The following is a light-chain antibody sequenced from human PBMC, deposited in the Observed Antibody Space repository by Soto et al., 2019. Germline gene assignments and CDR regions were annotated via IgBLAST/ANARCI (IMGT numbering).Light chain of an antibody. CDR3: QQYGSSLYT. J-gene: IGKJ2*01. V-gene: IGKV3-20*01. CDR1: QSVSSSY. CDR2: GAS. Sequence: EIVLTQSPGTLSLSPGERATLSCRASQSVSSSYLAWYQQKPGQAPRLLIYGASSRATGIPDKVSGSRSGTDFTLTIIRLEPEDFAVYYCQQYGSSLYTFGQGTKLEIK.